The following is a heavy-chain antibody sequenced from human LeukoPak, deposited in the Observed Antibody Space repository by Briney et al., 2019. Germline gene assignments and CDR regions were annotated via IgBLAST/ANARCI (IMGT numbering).Heavy chain of an antibody. CDR2: ISYDGSNK. Sequence: PGGSVRLSCAASGFTFSSYGMHWVRQAPGKGLEWVAVISYDGSNKYYADSVKGRFTISRDNSKNTLYLQMNSLRTEDTAIYYCAKEDVVVITIRYFQHWGQGTLVTV. CDR3: AKEDVVVITIRYFQH. CDR1: GFTFSSYG. D-gene: IGHD3-22*01. V-gene: IGHV3-30*18. J-gene: IGHJ1*01.